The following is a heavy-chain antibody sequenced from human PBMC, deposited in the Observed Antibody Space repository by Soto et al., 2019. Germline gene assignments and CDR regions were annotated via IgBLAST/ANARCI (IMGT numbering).Heavy chain of an antibody. CDR1: GGSFSGYF. V-gene: IGHV4-34*01. Sequence: ALSLTCTVSGGSFSGYFWTWIRQPPGKGLEWLAKINHSGITNYNPSVESRVSMSVDTSKNQFSLRLYSVTAADTAVYYCVRGPYNYNSRYFDYWGQGTLVTVSS. CDR2: INHSGIT. J-gene: IGHJ4*02. D-gene: IGHD1-1*01. CDR3: VRGPYNYNSRYFDY.